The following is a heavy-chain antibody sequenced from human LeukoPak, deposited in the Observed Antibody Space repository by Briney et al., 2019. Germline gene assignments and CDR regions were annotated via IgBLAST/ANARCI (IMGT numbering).Heavy chain of an antibody. CDR1: GFTFSSYS. Sequence: NPGGSLRLSCAASGFTFSSYSMNWVRQAPGKGLEWVSSISSSSSYIYYADSVKGRFTISRDNAKNSLYLQMNSLRAEDTAVYYCARDWFVVVPAAITENYYYGMDVWGQGTTVTVSS. D-gene: IGHD2-2*01. V-gene: IGHV3-21*04. CDR2: ISSSSSYI. J-gene: IGHJ6*02. CDR3: ARDWFVVVPAAITENYYYGMDV.